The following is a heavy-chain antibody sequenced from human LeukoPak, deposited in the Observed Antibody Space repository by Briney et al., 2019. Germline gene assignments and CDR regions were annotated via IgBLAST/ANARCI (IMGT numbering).Heavy chain of an antibody. CDR1: GGSISSYY. CDR2: IYYSGST. V-gene: IGHV4-59*01. CDR3: ARASSGYRFGAFDI. J-gene: IGHJ3*02. Sequence: SETLSLTCTASGGSISSYYWSWIRQPPGKGLEWIGYIYYSGSTNYNPSLKSRVTISVDTSKNQFSLKLSSVTAADTAVYYCARASSGYRFGAFDIWGQGTMVTVSS. D-gene: IGHD5-18*01.